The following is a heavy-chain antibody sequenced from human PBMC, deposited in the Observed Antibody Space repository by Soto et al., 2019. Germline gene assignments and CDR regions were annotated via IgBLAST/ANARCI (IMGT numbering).Heavy chain of an antibody. Sequence: PSETLSLTCTVSGGSISSYYWSWIRQPPGKGLEWIGYIYYSGSTNYNPSLKSRVTISVDTSKNQFSLKLSSVTAADTAVYYCARNPGRDGYNCLDDWGQAILVTVYS. V-gene: IGHV4-59*01. J-gene: IGHJ4*02. D-gene: IGHD5-12*01. CDR3: ARNPGRDGYNCLDD. CDR2: IYYSGST. CDR1: GGSISSYY.